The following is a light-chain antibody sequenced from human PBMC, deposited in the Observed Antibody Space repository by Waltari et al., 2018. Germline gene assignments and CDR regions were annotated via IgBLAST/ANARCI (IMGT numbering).Light chain of an antibody. CDR1: QGISSY. CDR2: AAS. J-gene: IGKJ4*01. Sequence: AIRITQYPSSLSASTGDRVTITCRASQGISSYLAWYQQKPGKAPKLLIYAASTLQSGVPSRFSGSGSGTDFTLTISCLQSEDFATYYCQQYYSYPPAFGGGTKVEIK. V-gene: IGKV1-8*01. CDR3: QQYYSYPPA.